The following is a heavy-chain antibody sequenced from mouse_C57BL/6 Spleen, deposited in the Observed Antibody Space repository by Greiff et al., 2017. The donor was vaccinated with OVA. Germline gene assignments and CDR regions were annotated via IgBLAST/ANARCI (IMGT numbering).Heavy chain of an antibody. Sequence: QVQLQQSGAELVKPGASVKLSCKASGYTFTSYWMQWVKQRPGQGLEWIGEIDPSDSDTNYNQKFKGKATLTVDTSSSTAYMQLSSLTSEDSAVDYCSRWYNDYGGGFGYWGKGTTLTVSS. CDR2: IDPSDSDT. V-gene: IGHV1-50*01. J-gene: IGHJ2*01. CDR1: GYTFTSYW. D-gene: IGHD1-1*01. CDR3: SRWYNDYGGGFGY.